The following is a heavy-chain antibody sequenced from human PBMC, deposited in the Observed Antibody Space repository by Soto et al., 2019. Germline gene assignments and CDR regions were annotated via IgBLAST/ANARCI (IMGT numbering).Heavy chain of an antibody. J-gene: IGHJ4*02. V-gene: IGHV4-31*03. CDR2: IYYSGST. CDR1: GGSINSGGYY. D-gene: IGHD2-15*01. CDR3: AVDGARIGY. Sequence: LSLTCTVSGGSINSGGYYWNWIRQHPGKGLEWIGYIYYSGSTYYNPSLKSRVTISVDTSKNQFSLKLSSVTAADTAVYYCAVDGARIGYWGPGTLVTVSS.